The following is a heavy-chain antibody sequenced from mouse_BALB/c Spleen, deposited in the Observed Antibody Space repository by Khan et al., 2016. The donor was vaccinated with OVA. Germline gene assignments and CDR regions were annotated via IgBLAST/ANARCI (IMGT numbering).Heavy chain of an antibody. J-gene: IGHJ3*01. V-gene: IGHV9-3-1*01. Sequence: QIQLVQSGPELKKPGETVKISCKASGYSFTDYGMNWVKQAPGKGLKWMGYINTYIGEPTYADDFKGRFAFSLETSASTAYLYINNLKNEDTATYFCARSPTWFAYWGQGTLVTVSA. CDR3: ARSPTWFAY. CDR1: GYSFTDYG. CDR2: INTYIGEP.